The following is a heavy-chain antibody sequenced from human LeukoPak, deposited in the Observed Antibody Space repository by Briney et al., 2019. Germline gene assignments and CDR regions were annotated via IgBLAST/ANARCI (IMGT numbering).Heavy chain of an antibody. CDR1: GGSISSYY. CDR2: IYYSGST. Sequence: SETLSLTCTVSGGSISSYYWSWIRQPPGKGLEWIGYIYYSGSTNYNPSLKSRVTISLDTSKNQFSLKLSSVTAADTAVYYCARARGIAAVDYYFDYWGQGTLVTVSS. J-gene: IGHJ4*02. D-gene: IGHD6-13*01. V-gene: IGHV4-59*12. CDR3: ARARGIAAVDYYFDY.